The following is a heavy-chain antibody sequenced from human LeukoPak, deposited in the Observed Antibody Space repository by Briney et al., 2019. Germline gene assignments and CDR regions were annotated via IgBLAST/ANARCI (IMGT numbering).Heavy chain of an antibody. J-gene: IGHJ4*02. D-gene: IGHD2-2*01. CDR2: ISGGGGST. CDR1: GFTFNDSA. V-gene: IGHV3-23*01. Sequence: GGSLRLSCAASGFTFNDSAMTWVRQAPGKGLEGVSGISGGGGSTYYADSVEGRFTISRDNSQNTLYLQMNSLRAEDTAVYYCAKGKGGWSSAYYYDYWGQGTPVTVSS. CDR3: AKGKGGWSSAYYYDY.